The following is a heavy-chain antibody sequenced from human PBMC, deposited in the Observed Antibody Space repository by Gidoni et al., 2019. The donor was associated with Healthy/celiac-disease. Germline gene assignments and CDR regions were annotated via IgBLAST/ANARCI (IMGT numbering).Heavy chain of an antibody. CDR2: IKSKTDGGTT. D-gene: IGHD6-19*01. Sequence: EVQLVESGGGLVKPGGSLRLSCAASGFPFSNAWMSWVRQAPGKGLEWVGRIKSKTDGGTTDYAAPVKGRFTISRDDSKNTLYLQMNSLKTEDTAVYYCTTSIAVADAFDYWGQGTLVTVSS. CDR1: GFPFSNAW. V-gene: IGHV3-15*01. CDR3: TTSIAVADAFDY. J-gene: IGHJ4*02.